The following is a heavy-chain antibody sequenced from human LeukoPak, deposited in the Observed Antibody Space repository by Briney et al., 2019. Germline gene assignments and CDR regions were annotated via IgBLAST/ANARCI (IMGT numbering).Heavy chain of an antibody. J-gene: IGHJ6*02. CDR2: IYSGGST. CDR3: ARAMRYYDILTGYYRHYYGMDV. D-gene: IGHD3-9*01. Sequence: GGSLRLSCAASGFTVSSNYMSWVRQAPGKGLEWVSVIYSGGSTYYADSVKGRFTISRDNSKNTLYLQMNSLRAEDTAVYYCARAMRYYDILTGYYRHYYGMDVWGQGTTVTVSS. V-gene: IGHV3-53*01. CDR1: GFTVSSNY.